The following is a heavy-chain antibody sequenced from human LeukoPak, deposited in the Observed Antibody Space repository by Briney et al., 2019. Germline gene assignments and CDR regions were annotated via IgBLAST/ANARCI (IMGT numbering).Heavy chain of an antibody. V-gene: IGHV4-34*01. Sequence: SETLSLTCAVYGGSFSGYYWSWIRQPPGKGLEWIGEINHSGSTNYNPSLKSRVTISVDTSKNQFSLKLSSVTAADTAVYHCARGPSSYVYWGQGTLVTVSS. CDR3: ARGPSSYVY. D-gene: IGHD2-15*01. J-gene: IGHJ4*02. CDR1: GGSFSGYY. CDR2: INHSGST.